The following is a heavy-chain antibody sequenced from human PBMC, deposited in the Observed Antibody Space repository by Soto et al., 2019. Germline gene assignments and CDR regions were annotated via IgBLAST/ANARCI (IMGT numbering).Heavy chain of an antibody. CDR1: GGSISSGGYS. J-gene: IGHJ6*02. CDR2: IYHSGST. D-gene: IGHD5-18*01. V-gene: IGHV4-30-2*01. CDR3: ARGWISYGYMGDYGMDV. Sequence: PSETLSLTCAVSGGSISSGGYSWSWIRQPPGKGLEWIGYIYHSGSTYYNPSLKSRVTISVDRSKNQFSLKLSSVTAADTAVYYCARGWISYGYMGDYGMDVWGQGTTVTVSS.